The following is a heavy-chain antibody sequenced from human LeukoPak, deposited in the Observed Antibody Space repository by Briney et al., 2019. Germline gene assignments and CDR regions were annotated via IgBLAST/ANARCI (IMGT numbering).Heavy chain of an antibody. J-gene: IGHJ5*02. V-gene: IGHV1-18*01. Sequence: GASVKVSCKASGYTFTSYGVSWVRQAPGQGLEWMGWISAYNGNTNYAQKFQGRVTITADKSTSTAYMELSSLRSEDTAVYYCARIKSTVTTTYARFDPWGQGTLVTVSS. CDR1: GYTFTSYG. CDR3: ARIKSTVTTTYARFDP. D-gene: IGHD4-17*01. CDR2: ISAYNGNT.